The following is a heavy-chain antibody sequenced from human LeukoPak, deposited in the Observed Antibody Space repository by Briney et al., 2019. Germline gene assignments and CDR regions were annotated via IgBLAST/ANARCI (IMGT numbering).Heavy chain of an antibody. V-gene: IGHV3-23*01. CDR1: GLTFSSYA. D-gene: IGHD7-27*01. CDR2: ITGTGT. CDR3: ARGGWGNPLEY. J-gene: IGHJ4*02. Sequence: GGSLRLSCAASGLTFSSYAMTWVRQPPGKGLEWVSSITGTGTYYADSVKGRFTISRDNSKNTLYLQMSSLRGEDTAVYYCARGGWGNPLEYWGQGTLVIVSS.